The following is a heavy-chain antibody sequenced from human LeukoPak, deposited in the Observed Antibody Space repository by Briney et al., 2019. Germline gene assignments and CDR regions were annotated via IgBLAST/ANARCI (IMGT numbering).Heavy chain of an antibody. Sequence: GGSLRLSCAASGFTFSSYGMHWVRQAPGKGLEWVAVISYDGSNKYYADSVKGRFTISRDNSKNTLYLQMNSLRAEVTAVYYCAKDGNSGYDYYYYGMDVWGKGTTVTVSS. J-gene: IGHJ6*04. CDR3: AKDGNSGYDYYYYGMDV. CDR2: ISYDGSNK. V-gene: IGHV3-30*18. D-gene: IGHD5-12*01. CDR1: GFTFSSYG.